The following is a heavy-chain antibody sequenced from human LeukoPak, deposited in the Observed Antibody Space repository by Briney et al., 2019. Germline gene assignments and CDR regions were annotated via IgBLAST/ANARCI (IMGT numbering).Heavy chain of an antibody. D-gene: IGHD2-15*01. CDR2: IYYSGST. CDR3: ARVQDGYCSGGSCYGGFDY. J-gene: IGHJ4*02. Sequence: SETLSLTCTVSGGFISSYYWSWIRQPPGKGLEWIGYIYYSGSTNYNPSLKSRVTISVDTSKNQFSLKLSSVTAADTAVYYCARVQDGYCSGGSCYGGFDYWGQGTLVTVSS. CDR1: GGFISSYY. V-gene: IGHV4-59*01.